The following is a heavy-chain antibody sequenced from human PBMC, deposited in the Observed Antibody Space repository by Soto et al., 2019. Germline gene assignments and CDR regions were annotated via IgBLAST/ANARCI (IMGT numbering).Heavy chain of an antibody. CDR3: ARDTGDGTFDF. D-gene: IGHD7-27*01. CDR2: INAGYGNT. J-gene: IGHJ4*02. Sequence: QVHLVQSGAEVRKPGASVKVSCQASGYTFRSYAMPWVRQSPGQRLEWMGWINAGYGNTKSSQKFQDRVTISRDTSASTAYMELTSLRSEDTAVYYCARDTGDGTFDFWGQGTLVTVSS. CDR1: GYTFRSYA. V-gene: IGHV1-3*01.